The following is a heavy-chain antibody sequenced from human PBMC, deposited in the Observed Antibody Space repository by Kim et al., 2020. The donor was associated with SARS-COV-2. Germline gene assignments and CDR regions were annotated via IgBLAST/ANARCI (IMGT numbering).Heavy chain of an antibody. V-gene: IGHV1-46*01. J-gene: IGHJ5*02. CDR1: GYTFTSYY. Sequence: ASVKVSCKASGYTFTSYYMHWVRQAPGQGLEWMGIINPSGGSTSYAQKFQGRVTMTRDTSTSTVYMELSSLRSEDTAVYYCARAGAAAMSDGLLLWFGELPYNWFDPWGQGTLVTVSS. CDR2: INPSGGST. D-gene: IGHD3-10*01. CDR3: ARAGAAAMSDGLLLWFGELPYNWFDP.